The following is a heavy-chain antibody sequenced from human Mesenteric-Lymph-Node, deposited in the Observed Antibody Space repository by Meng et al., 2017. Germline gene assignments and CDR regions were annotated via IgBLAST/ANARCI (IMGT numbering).Heavy chain of an antibody. CDR2: IYPGDSNT. CDR1: GYSFTTYW. Sequence: GGSLRLSCKGSGYSFTTYWIAWVRQMPGKGLEWMGIIYPGDSNTRYSPSFQGQVTISVDKSVSTAYLQWSSLKASDTAMYYCASHLSNYYGSGSYRPLDFWGQGTMVTVSS. D-gene: IGHD3-10*01. CDR3: ASHLSNYYGSGSYRPLDF. V-gene: IGHV5-51*01. J-gene: IGHJ3*01.